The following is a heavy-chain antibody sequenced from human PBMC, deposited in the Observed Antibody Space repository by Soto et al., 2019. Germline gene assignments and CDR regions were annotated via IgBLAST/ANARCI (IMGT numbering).Heavy chain of an antibody. CDR2: IWYDGSNK. CDR1: GFTFSSYG. Sequence: QVQLVESGGGVVQPGRSLRLSCAASGFTFSSYGMHWVRQAPGKGLEWVAVIWYDGSNKYYADSVKGRFTISRDNSKNTLYLQMNSLRAEDTAVYYCARDSSGWYGYFDYWGQGTLVTVSS. CDR3: ARDSSGWYGYFDY. J-gene: IGHJ4*02. V-gene: IGHV3-33*01. D-gene: IGHD6-19*01.